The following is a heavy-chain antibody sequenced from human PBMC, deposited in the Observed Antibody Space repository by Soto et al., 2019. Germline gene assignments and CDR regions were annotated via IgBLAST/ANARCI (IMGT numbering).Heavy chain of an antibody. J-gene: IGHJ5*02. CDR3: AKAHSSNYFGNWFDP. D-gene: IGHD4-4*01. Sequence: EVQLLESGGGLVQPGESLRLSCAASGFTFSSYAMNWVRQAPGRGLEWVSAISGSGGSTYYADSVKGRFTISRDNSKNTLYLQMHSLRAEDTAVYYCAKAHSSNYFGNWFDPWGQGTLVTVSS. CDR2: ISGSGGST. CDR1: GFTFSSYA. V-gene: IGHV3-23*01.